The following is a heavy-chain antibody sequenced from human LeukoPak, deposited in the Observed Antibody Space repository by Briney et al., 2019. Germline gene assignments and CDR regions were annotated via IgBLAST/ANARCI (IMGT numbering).Heavy chain of an antibody. V-gene: IGHV1-18*04. CDR2: ISAYHGNT. CDR3: ARDRHDYDILTGYYNLDAFDI. J-gene: IGHJ3*02. Sequence: ASVKVSCKASGYTFTSYGISWVRQAPGQGLEWMGWISAYHGNTNYAQKLQGRVTMTTDTSTSTAYMELRSLRSDDTAVYYCARDRHDYDILTGYYNLDAFDIWGQGTMVTVSS. CDR1: GYTFTSYG. D-gene: IGHD3-9*01.